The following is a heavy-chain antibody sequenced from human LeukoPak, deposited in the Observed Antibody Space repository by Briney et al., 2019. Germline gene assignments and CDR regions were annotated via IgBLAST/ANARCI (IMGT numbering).Heavy chain of an antibody. D-gene: IGHD3-16*02. V-gene: IGHV4-34*01. J-gene: IGHJ6*02. Sequence: KSSETLSLTCTVSGGSISSYYWSWIRQPPGKGLEWIGEINHSGSTNYNPSLKSRVTISVDTSKNQFSLKLSSVTAADTAVYYCARDQVVMITFGGVIEQRCYGMDVWGQGTTVTVSS. CDR3: ARDQVVMITFGGVIEQRCYGMDV. CDR2: INHSGST. CDR1: GGSISSYY.